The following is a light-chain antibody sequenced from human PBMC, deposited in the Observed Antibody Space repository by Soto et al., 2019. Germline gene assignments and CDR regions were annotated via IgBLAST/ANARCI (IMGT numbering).Light chain of an antibody. Sequence: QSVLTQPASVSGSPGQSITISCTGTSSDDGSYNLVSWYQQHPGKAPKLMIYEVSKRPSGVSNRFSGSKSGNTASLTISGLQAEDEADYYCCSYAGSSTFAVFGGGTKLTVL. J-gene: IGLJ2*01. CDR1: SSDDGSYNL. CDR2: EVS. CDR3: CSYAGSSTFAV. V-gene: IGLV2-23*02.